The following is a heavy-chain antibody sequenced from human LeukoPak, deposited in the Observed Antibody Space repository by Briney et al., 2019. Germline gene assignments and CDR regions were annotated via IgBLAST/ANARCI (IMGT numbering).Heavy chain of an antibody. D-gene: IGHD5-24*01. CDR3: ARARREMVDY. J-gene: IGHJ4*02. CDR1: GYSISSGYY. Sequence: SETLSLTCTASGYSISSGYYWGWIRQPPGKGLEWIGSIYHSGSTYHNPSLKSRVTISVDTSKNQFSLKLSSVTAADTAVYYCARARREMVDYWGQGTLVTVSS. V-gene: IGHV4-38-2*02. CDR2: IYHSGST.